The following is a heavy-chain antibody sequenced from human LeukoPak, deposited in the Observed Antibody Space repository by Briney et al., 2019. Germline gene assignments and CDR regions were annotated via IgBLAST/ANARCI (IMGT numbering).Heavy chain of an antibody. V-gene: IGHV3-23*01. CDR2: ISGSGGST. CDR3: ATPSRDGYYYNFGY. J-gene: IGHJ4*02. D-gene: IGHD5-24*01. CDR1: GFTFSSYA. Sequence: GGSLRLSCAASGFTFSSYAMSWVRQAPGKGLEWVSAISGSGGSTYFADSVKGRFTISRDISKNTLYLQMNSLRAEDTAVYFCATPSRDGYYYNFGYWGQGTLVTVSS.